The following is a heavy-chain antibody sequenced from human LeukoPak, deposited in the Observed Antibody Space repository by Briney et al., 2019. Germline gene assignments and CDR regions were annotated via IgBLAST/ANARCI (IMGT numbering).Heavy chain of an antibody. V-gene: IGHV3-66*01. D-gene: IGHD4-11*01. Sequence: GGSLRLSCVASGFIVSSYYMTWVRQAPGKGLEWVSVIYSGGSTYYADSVKGRVAISRDNSRNTVFLQMSSVRAEDTAVYYCARSYSNHLFGMDVWGQGTTVTVTS. CDR2: IYSGGST. CDR1: GFIVSSYY. CDR3: ARSYSNHLFGMDV. J-gene: IGHJ6*02.